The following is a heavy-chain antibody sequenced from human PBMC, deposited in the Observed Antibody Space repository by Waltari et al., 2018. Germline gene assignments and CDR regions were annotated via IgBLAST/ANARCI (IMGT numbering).Heavy chain of an antibody. J-gene: IGHJ4*02. CDR3: ARGGRIQLWFSPFDY. Sequence: QVQLQQWGAGLLKSSETLSLTCAVYGGSFSGYYWSWIRQPPGKGLEWIGEINHSGSTNYNPSLKSRVTISVDTSKNQFSLKLSSVTAADTAVYYCARGGRIQLWFSPFDYWGQGTLVTVSS. D-gene: IGHD5-18*01. CDR1: GGSFSGYY. V-gene: IGHV4-34*01. CDR2: INHSGST.